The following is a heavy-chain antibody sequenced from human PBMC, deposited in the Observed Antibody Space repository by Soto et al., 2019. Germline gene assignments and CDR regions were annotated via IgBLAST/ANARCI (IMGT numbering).Heavy chain of an antibody. CDR1: GGSFSGYY. Sequence: SETLSLTCAVYGGSFSGYYWSWIRQPPGKGLEWIGEINHSGSTNYNPSLKSRVTISVDTSKNQFSLKLSSVTAADTAVYYCAASIVVVTYGMDVWCQGTTVTVSS. D-gene: IGHD2-2*01. J-gene: IGHJ6*02. CDR3: AASIVVVTYGMDV. CDR2: INHSGST. V-gene: IGHV4-34*01.